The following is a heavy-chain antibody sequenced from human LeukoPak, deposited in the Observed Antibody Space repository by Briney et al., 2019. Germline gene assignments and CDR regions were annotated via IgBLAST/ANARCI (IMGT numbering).Heavy chain of an antibody. CDR1: GFTFSSYG. Sequence: GRSLRLSCAASGFTFSSYGMHWVRQAPGKGLEWVAVIWYGGSNKYYADSVKGRFTISRDNSKNTLYLQMNSLRAEDTAVYYCARGSGSYYVRPNFDYWGQGTLVTVSS. D-gene: IGHD1-26*01. CDR2: IWYGGSNK. CDR3: ARGSGSYYVRPNFDY. J-gene: IGHJ4*02. V-gene: IGHV3-33*01.